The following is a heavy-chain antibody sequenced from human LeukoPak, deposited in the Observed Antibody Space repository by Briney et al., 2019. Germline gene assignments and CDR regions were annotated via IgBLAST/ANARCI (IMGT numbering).Heavy chain of an antibody. CDR1: GFTFDDYA. CDR3: AKAQSAAAGPIFDY. D-gene: IGHD6-13*01. CDR2: ISWNSGSI. Sequence: PGRSLRLSCAASGFTFDDYAMHWVRHAPGKGLEWVSGISWNSGSIGYADSVKGRFTISRDNAKNSLYLQMNSLRAEDTALYYCAKAQSAAAGPIFDYWGQGTLVTVSS. V-gene: IGHV3-9*01. J-gene: IGHJ4*02.